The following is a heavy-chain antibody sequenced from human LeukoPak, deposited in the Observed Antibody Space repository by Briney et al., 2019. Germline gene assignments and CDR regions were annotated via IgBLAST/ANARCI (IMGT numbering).Heavy chain of an antibody. V-gene: IGHV3-11*06. Sequence: GGSLRLSCAASGFTFSDYYMSWIRQAPGKGLEWVSYISSSSSSYIYYADSVKGRFTISRDNAKNSLYLQMNSLRAEDTAVYYCAREGYYYGSGSYPDAFDIWGQGTMVTVSS. D-gene: IGHD3-10*01. J-gene: IGHJ3*02. CDR3: AREGYYYGSGSYPDAFDI. CDR1: GFTFSDYY. CDR2: ISSSSSSYI.